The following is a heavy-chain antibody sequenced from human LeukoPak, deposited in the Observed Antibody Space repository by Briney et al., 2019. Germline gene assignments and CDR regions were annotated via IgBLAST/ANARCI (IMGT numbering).Heavy chain of an antibody. J-gene: IGHJ4*02. Sequence: KSGGSLRLSCAASGFTFSNAWIIWVRQAPGKGLEWVGRIKGKADGGKTDYAAPVRGRFTISRDDSKNTLYLQMTSLNTEDTAVYYCTTRRLYCASSTCSRSQVGHWGQGALVTVSS. CDR3: TTRRLYCASSTCSRSQVGH. CDR2: IKGKADGGKT. CDR1: GFTFSNAW. V-gene: IGHV3-15*01. D-gene: IGHD2-2*01.